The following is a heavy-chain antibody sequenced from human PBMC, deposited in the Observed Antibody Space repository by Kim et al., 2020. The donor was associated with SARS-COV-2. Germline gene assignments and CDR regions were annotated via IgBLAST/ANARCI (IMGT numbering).Heavy chain of an antibody. D-gene: IGHD3-10*01. J-gene: IGHJ4*02. CDR2: ISAYNGNT. CDR1: GYTFTSYG. V-gene: IGHV1-18*04. Sequence: ASVKVSCKASGYTFTSYGINWVRQAPGQGLEWMGWISAYNGNTNYAQKFQGRVTMTTDTPTRTAYMELRSQTYDETAGYQCASDPSNSASGTYSDYWGQG. CDR3: ASDPSNSASGTYSDY.